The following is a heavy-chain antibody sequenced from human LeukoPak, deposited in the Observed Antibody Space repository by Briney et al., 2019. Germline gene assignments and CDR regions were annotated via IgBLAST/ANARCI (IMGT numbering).Heavy chain of an antibody. D-gene: IGHD6-6*01. V-gene: IGHV1-69*06. CDR2: IIPIFVTA. CDR3: ARSRFGPVLRDSYSSSSGTYYYYYYMDV. J-gene: IGHJ6*03. CDR1: GGTFSSYA. Sequence: SVKVSCKASGGTFSSYAISWVRQAPGQGLEWMGGIIPIFVTANYAQKFQGRVTITADKSTSTAYMELSSMRSEDTAVYYCARSRFGPVLRDSYSSSSGTYYYYYYMDVWGKGTTVTVSS.